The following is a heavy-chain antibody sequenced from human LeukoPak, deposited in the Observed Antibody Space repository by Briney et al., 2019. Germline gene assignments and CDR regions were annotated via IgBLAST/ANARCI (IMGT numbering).Heavy chain of an antibody. CDR1: GFTFSRYW. J-gene: IGHJ4*02. CDR2: IESDGAKR. Sequence: SGGSLRLSCAASGFTFSRYWMHCVRQPPGGVLVWVSRIESDGAKRDHADSVEGRFTISRDNAKNTVYLQLNSLRDEDTAVYYCEGGATGLPVYWGQGSIVTVSS. V-gene: IGHV3-74*01. CDR3: EGGATGLPVY. D-gene: IGHD3-9*01.